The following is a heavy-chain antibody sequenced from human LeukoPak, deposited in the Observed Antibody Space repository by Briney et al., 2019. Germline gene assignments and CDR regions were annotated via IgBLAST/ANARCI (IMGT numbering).Heavy chain of an antibody. CDR3: ASSNIKRFLEWLDSFDY. Sequence: ASVKVSCKASGGTFSSCAISWVRQAPGQGLEWMGGIIPIFGTANYAQKFQGRVTITTDESTSTAYMELSSLRSEDTAVYYCASSNIKRFLEWLDSFDYWGQGTLVTVSS. V-gene: IGHV1-69*05. J-gene: IGHJ4*02. D-gene: IGHD3-3*01. CDR2: IIPIFGTA. CDR1: GGTFSSCA.